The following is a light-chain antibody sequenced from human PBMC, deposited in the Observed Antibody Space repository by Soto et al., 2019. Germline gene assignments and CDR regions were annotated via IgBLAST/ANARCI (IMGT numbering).Light chain of an antibody. CDR2: DAS. V-gene: IGKV1-13*02. CDR3: QQFNSYPRT. Sequence: AIQLTQSPSSLSASVGDRVTITCRASQGISSALAWYQQKPGQAPKLLIYDASSLESGVPSRFSGSGSGTEFTLTISSLQPEDFATDYCQQFNSYPRTFGPGTKVDIK. J-gene: IGKJ3*01. CDR1: QGISSA.